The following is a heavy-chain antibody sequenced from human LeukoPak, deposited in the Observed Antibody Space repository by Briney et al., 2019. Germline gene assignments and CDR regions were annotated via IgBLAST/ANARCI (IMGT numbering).Heavy chain of an antibody. Sequence: PGGSLRLSCAASGFTFSDYYMSWIRQAPGKGLEWVSYISSSSSYTNYADSVKGRFTISRDNAKNSLYLQMNSLRAEDTAVYYCARERGYSSSWYRLDYWSQGTLVTVSS. CDR1: GFTFSDYY. CDR3: ARERGYSSSWYRLDY. D-gene: IGHD6-13*01. V-gene: IGHV3-11*06. J-gene: IGHJ4*02. CDR2: ISSSSSYT.